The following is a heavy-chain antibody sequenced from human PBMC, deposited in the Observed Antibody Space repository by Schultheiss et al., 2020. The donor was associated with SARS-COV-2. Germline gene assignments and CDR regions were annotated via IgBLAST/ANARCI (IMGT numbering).Heavy chain of an antibody. J-gene: IGHJ6*02. CDR1: GGSISSGGYY. Sequence: SETLSLTCTVSGGSISSGGYYWSWIRQPPGKGLEWIGYIYYSGSTYYNPSLKSRVTISVDTSKNQFSLKLSSVTAADTAVYYCARADYYGSGYYYGMDVWGQGTTVTVSS. CDR2: IYYSGST. D-gene: IGHD3-10*01. CDR3: ARADYYGSGYYYGMDV. V-gene: IGHV4-31*03.